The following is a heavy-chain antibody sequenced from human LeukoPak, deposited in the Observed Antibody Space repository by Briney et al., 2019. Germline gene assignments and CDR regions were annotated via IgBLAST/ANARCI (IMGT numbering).Heavy chain of an antibody. V-gene: IGHV3-74*01. CDR1: GFTFSRYW. J-gene: IGHJ3*02. Sequence: GSLRLSCAASGFTFSRYWMHWVRQAPGKGLVGVSRIISDGSSTSYADSVKGRFTISRDNAKNTLFLQMNSLRAEDTALYYCAREDVDITVATSGAFDIWGQGTMVTVSS. CDR2: IISDGSST. D-gene: IGHD6-19*01. CDR3: AREDVDITVATSGAFDI.